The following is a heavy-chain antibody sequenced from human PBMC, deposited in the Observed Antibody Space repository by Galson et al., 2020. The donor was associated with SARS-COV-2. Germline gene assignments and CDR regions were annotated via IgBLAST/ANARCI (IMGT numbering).Heavy chain of an antibody. V-gene: IGHV4-30-4*08. J-gene: IGHJ6*03. CDR1: INSGDYY. Sequence: INSGDYYWSWIRQSPGKGLDWIGYISNSGTTSTYYNPSLRSRVIISLDTSKNQLSLTLSSVTAADTAVYYCARGGSDYDYGETFYYFYMDVWGKGTTVTIS. CDR2: ISNSGTT. CDR3: ARGGSDYDYGETFYYFYMDV. D-gene: IGHD5-12*01.